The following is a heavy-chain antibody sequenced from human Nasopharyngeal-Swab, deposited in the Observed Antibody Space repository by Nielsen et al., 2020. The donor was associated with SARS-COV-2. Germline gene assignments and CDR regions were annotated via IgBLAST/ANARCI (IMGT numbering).Heavy chain of an antibody. V-gene: IGHV1-69*13. J-gene: IGHJ4*02. CDR3: AREGEEDDGTGWTRGGYFDL. CDR2: IIPLFEKT. D-gene: IGHD3/OR15-3a*01. CDR1: GGTFGTYT. Sequence: SVKVSCKAPGGTFGTYTISWVRHAPGQGLEWLGGIIPLFEKTDYAQRFQGRVTSTADESTTTAYMELSSLGSEDTAVYYCAREGEEDDGTGWTRGGYFDLWGQGTQVTVTS.